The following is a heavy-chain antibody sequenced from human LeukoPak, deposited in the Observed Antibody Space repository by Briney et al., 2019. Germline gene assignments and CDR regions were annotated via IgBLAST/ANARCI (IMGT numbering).Heavy chain of an antibody. CDR3: ARGKSVGLDY. CDR1: GFTVSSNY. V-gene: IGHV3-66*01. D-gene: IGHD2-15*01. Sequence: GGSLRLSCAASGFTVSSNYMSWVRQAPGKGLEWVSVIYSGGSTYYADSVKGRFTISRDSAKNSLYLQMNSLRAEDTAVYYCARGKSVGLDYWGRGTLVTVSS. CDR2: IYSGGST. J-gene: IGHJ4*02.